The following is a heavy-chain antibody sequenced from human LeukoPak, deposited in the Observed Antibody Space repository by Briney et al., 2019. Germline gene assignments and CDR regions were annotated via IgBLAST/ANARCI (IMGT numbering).Heavy chain of an antibody. J-gene: IGHJ5*02. V-gene: IGHV1-8*01. CDR3: ARGRVEQWLVAEYNWFDP. D-gene: IGHD6-19*01. Sequence: ASVKVSCKASGYTFTSYDINWVRQATGQGLEWMGWMNPNSGNTGYAQKFQGRVTMTRNTSISTAYMELSSLRSEDTAVYYCARGRVEQWLVAEYNWFDPWGQGTLVTVSS. CDR1: GYTFTSYD. CDR2: MNPNSGNT.